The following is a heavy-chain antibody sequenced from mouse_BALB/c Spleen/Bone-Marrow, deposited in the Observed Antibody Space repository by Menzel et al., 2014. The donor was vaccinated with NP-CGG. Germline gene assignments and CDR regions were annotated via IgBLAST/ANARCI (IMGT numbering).Heavy chain of an antibody. CDR2: IYPGDGDT. Sequence: LVESGAELVRPGSSVKISCKASGYAFSSYWMNWVKQRPGQGLEWIGQIYPGDGDTNYNGKFKGKATLTADKSSSTAYMQLSGLTSEDSAVYFCAREDGSSPFAYWGQGTLVTVSA. J-gene: IGHJ3*01. V-gene: IGHV1-80*01. D-gene: IGHD1-1*01. CDR1: GYAFSSYW. CDR3: AREDGSSPFAY.